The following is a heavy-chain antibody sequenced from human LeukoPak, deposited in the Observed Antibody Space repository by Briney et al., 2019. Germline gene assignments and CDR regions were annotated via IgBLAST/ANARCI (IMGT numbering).Heavy chain of an antibody. J-gene: IGHJ4*02. CDR1: GFTFCGHY. Sequence: GGSLTLSCAASGFTFCGHYMSWQRQAPGKGPEWISYISGNGGDIEYADSVKGRFTISRDKAKKSLHLQMNSLRVEDTAVYHCVRHAGRTGGQWGQGALIAVSS. CDR3: VRHAGRTGGQ. V-gene: IGHV3/OR16-9*01. D-gene: IGHD3-10*01. CDR2: ISGNGGDI.